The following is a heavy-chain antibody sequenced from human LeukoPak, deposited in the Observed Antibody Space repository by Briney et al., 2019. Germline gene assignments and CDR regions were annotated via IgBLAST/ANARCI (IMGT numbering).Heavy chain of an antibody. Sequence: GGSLRLSCAVSGFTFTDNWMHWVRQVPGKGLVWVSRINSDGSTTGYADSVKGRFTISRDNSKNTLYLQMNSLRAEDTAVYYCAKNLVSSWYEIDYWGQGTLVTVSS. CDR1: GFTFTDNW. CDR3: AKNLVSSWYEIDY. J-gene: IGHJ4*02. V-gene: IGHV3-74*01. D-gene: IGHD6-13*01. CDR2: INSDGSTT.